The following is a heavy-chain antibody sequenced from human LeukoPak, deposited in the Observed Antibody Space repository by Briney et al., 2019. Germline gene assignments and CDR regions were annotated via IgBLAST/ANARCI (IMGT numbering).Heavy chain of an antibody. J-gene: IGHJ4*02. CDR3: ARDGLGSSSWSYFDY. CDR1: GFTFSTYA. Sequence: GGSLRLSCAASGFTFSTYAMHWVRQAPGKGLEYVSVISSNGGSTYYANSVKGRFTISRDNSKNTLYLQMGSLRAEDMDVYYCARDGLGSSSWSYFDYWGQGTLVTVSS. V-gene: IGHV3-64*01. CDR2: ISSNGGST. D-gene: IGHD6-13*01.